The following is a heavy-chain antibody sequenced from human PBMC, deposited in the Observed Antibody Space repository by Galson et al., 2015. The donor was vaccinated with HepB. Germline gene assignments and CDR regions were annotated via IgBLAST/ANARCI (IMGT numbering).Heavy chain of an antibody. J-gene: IGHJ2*01. D-gene: IGHD2/OR15-2a*01. V-gene: IGHV4-61*02. CDR3: AREMTTFLNWYFDL. Sequence: TLSLTCTVSGDSISSGSHYWSWTRQPAGKGLEWIGRIYTSGITHYSPSLRSRVTMSVDTSKNQFSLKLNSVTAADTAVYFCAREMTTFLNWYFDLWGRGTLVTVSS. CDR1: GDSISSGSHY. CDR2: IYTSGIT.